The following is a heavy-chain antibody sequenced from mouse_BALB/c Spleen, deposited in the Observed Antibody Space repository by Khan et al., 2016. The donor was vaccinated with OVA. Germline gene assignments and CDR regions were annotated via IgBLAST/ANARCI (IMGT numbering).Heavy chain of an antibody. J-gene: IGHJ3*01. V-gene: IGHV2-9-2*01. Sequence: QVQLKESGPGLVAPSQSLSISCTVSGFSLTSYDISWIRQPPGKGLEWLGIIWTDGGTTYNSAFMSRLSISKDNSKSQVFLKMNSLQTDDTAIYYCVSALYGYSWFAYWGQGTLVTVSA. CDR3: VSALYGYSWFAY. D-gene: IGHD2-2*01. CDR2: IWTDGGT. CDR1: GFSLTSYD.